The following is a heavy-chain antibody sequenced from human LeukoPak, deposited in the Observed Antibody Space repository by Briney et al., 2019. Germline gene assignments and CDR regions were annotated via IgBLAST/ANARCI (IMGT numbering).Heavy chain of an antibody. Sequence: SVKASCKASGFIFSSSAVQWVRQARGQRLEWIGWIVVGSGNTNYAQNFQERVTITRDMSTSTAYMELSSLRSEDTAVYYCVADCYGDCIDWGQGTLVTVSS. CDR2: IVVGSGNT. J-gene: IGHJ4*02. D-gene: IGHD4-17*01. V-gene: IGHV1-58*01. CDR1: GFIFSSSA. CDR3: VADCYGDCID.